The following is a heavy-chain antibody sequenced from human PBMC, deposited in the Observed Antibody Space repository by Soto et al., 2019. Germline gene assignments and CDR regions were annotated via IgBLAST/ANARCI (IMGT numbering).Heavy chain of an antibody. J-gene: IGHJ6*02. CDR3: ARDGPGSYYTFYYYGMDV. V-gene: IGHV1-18*01. Sequence: ASVKVSCKASGYTFTSYGISWVRQAPGQGLEWMGWISAYNGNTNYAQKLQGRVTMTTDTSTSTAYMELRSLRSDDTAVYYCARDGPGSYYTFYYYGMDVWGQGTRVTVSS. D-gene: IGHD3-10*01. CDR1: GYTFTSYG. CDR2: ISAYNGNT.